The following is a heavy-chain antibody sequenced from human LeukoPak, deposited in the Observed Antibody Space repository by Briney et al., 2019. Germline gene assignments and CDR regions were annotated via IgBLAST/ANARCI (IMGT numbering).Heavy chain of an antibody. CDR1: GFTVSSNY. CDR2: IYSGGST. Sequence: PGGSLRLSCAASGFTVSSNYMSWVRQAPGKGLEWVSVIYSGGSTYYADSVKGRFTISRDNSKNTLYLQMNSLRAEDTAVYYCARDCIGFVNWFDPWGQGTLVTVSS. CDR3: ARDCIGFVNWFDP. J-gene: IGHJ5*02. D-gene: IGHD2-15*01. V-gene: IGHV3-66*01.